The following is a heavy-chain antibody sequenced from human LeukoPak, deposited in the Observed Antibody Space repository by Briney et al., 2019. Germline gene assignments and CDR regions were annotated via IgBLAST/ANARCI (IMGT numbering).Heavy chain of an antibody. CDR3: ARGRLPKYYFDS. CDR2: VSGSGDNT. D-gene: IGHD4-11*01. V-gene: IGHV3-23*01. J-gene: IGHJ4*02. Sequence: GESLRLSCAASGFTFSTYAISWVRQAPGEGLEWVSGVSGSGDNTYYADSVKGRFTVSRDNSKSTVYLQMNSLRVDDTAVYYCARGRLPKYYFDSWGQETLVTVSS. CDR1: GFTFSTYA.